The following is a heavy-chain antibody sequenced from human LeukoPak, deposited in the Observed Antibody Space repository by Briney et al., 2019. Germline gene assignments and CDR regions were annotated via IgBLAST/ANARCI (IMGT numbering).Heavy chain of an antibody. V-gene: IGHV3-21*04. Sequence: GGSLRLSCAASGFTFSSYSMNWVRQAPGKGLEWVSSISSSSSYIYYADSVKGRFTISRDNAKNSLYLQMNSLRAEDTAVYYCARVPDGITGTYYAFDIWGQGTMVTVSS. CDR3: ARVPDGITGTYYAFDI. CDR2: ISSSSSYI. J-gene: IGHJ3*02. CDR1: GFTFSSYS. D-gene: IGHD1/OR15-1a*01.